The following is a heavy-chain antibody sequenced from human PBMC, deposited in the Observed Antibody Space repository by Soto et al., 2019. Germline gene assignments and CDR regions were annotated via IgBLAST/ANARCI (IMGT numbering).Heavy chain of an antibody. J-gene: IGHJ4*02. CDR3: VGSGPPDYFDY. CDR2: IYYSGST. V-gene: IGHV4-59*01. D-gene: IGHD2-15*01. CDR1: GGSISRYY. Sequence: PSETLALTFTVSGGSISRYYWSWIRQPPGKGLEWIGYIYYSGSTNYNPSLKSRVTISVDTSKNQFSLKLSSVTAADTAVYYCVGSGPPDYFDYWGQGTLVTVS.